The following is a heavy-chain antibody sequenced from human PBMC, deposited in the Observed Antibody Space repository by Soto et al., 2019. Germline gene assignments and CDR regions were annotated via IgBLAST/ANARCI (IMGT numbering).Heavy chain of an antibody. D-gene: IGHD5-12*01. CDR3: ARRGDIVATTDPYWYFDL. Sequence: SETLSLTCTVSGGSISSSSYYWGWIRQPPGKGLEWIGSIYYSGSTYYNPSLKSRVTISVDTSKNQFSLKLSSVTAADTAVYYCARRGDIVATTDPYWYFDLWGRGTLVTVSS. J-gene: IGHJ2*01. CDR2: IYYSGST. V-gene: IGHV4-39*01. CDR1: GGSISSSSYY.